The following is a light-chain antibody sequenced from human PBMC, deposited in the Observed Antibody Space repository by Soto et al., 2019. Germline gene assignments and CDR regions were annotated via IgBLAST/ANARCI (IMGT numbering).Light chain of an antibody. CDR3: QQYKDWPPLT. Sequence: EIVMTQSPVTLSASPGERVTLSCRASQSVNINLAWYQQRHGQAPRVLIYGASNRASGIPDKFSGSGSGTDFTLTISSLEPDDFALYFCQQYKDWPPLTFDGGTRVEIK. CDR1: QSVNIN. CDR2: GAS. V-gene: IGKV3D-15*01. J-gene: IGKJ4*01.